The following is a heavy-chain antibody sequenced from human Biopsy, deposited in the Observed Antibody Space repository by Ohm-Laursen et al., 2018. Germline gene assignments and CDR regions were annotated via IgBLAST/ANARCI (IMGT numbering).Heavy chain of an antibody. J-gene: IGHJ5*02. V-gene: IGHV4-39*01. CDR3: ARDYDTSGYYYVS. CDR1: GGSISNNNYY. Sequence: SETLSLTCTVSGGSISNNNYYWGWIRQPPGKGLEWIGSIFYRGSTHYNPSLKSRVNIYVDTSKNQFSMKLNSVTAADTAVYYCARDYDTSGYYYVSWGQGTLVTVSS. D-gene: IGHD3-22*01. CDR2: IFYRGST.